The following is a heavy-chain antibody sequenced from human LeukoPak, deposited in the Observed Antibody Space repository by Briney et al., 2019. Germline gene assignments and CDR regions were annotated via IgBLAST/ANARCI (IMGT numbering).Heavy chain of an antibody. Sequence: ASVKVSCKASGGTFSSYAISWVRQAPGQGLEWMGGIIPIFGTANYAQKFQGRVTITADESTSTAYMELSSLRSEDTAVYYCARTTGYCSSTSCYNWFDPWGQGTLVTVSS. J-gene: IGHJ5*02. D-gene: IGHD2-2*01. CDR1: GGTFSSYA. CDR2: IIPIFGTA. CDR3: ARTTGYCSSTSCYNWFDP. V-gene: IGHV1-69*13.